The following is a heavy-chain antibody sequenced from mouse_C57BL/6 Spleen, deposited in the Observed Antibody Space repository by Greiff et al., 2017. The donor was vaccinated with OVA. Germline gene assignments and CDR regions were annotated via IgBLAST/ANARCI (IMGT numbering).Heavy chain of an antibody. CDR2: IHPNSGST. J-gene: IGHJ2*01. Sequence: QVQLQQSGAELVKPGASVKLSCKASGYTFTSYWMHWVKQRPGQGLELIGMIHPNSGSTNYNEKFKSKATLTVDKSSSTAYMQLSSLTSEDSAVYYCARDGSSYFDYWGQGTTLTVSS. D-gene: IGHD1-1*01. V-gene: IGHV1-64*01. CDR1: GYTFTSYW. CDR3: ARDGSSYFDY.